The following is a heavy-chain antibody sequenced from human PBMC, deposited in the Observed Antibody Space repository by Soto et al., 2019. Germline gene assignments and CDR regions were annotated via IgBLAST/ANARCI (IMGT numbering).Heavy chain of an antibody. J-gene: IGHJ5*02. CDR2: ISNSGSPI. Sequence: QVQLVESGGGLVEPGGSLTLSCAASGFTFSDYYMGWIRQAPGKGLEWISYISNSGSPIFYADSVKGRFSISRDNAKNSLFLQMNSLRAEDSAVYYCARGEYRLRPGGWFDPWGQGTLVTVSS. CDR1: GFTFSDYY. V-gene: IGHV3-11*01. D-gene: IGHD4-17*01. CDR3: ARGEYRLRPGGWFDP.